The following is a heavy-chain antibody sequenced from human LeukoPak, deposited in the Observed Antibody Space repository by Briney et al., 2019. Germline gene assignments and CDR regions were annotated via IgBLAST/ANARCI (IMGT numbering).Heavy chain of an antibody. J-gene: IGHJ4*02. CDR2: ISYDGSNK. D-gene: IGHD7-27*01. Sequence: GGSLRLSCAASGFTFSSYAIHWVRQAPGKGLEWVAVISYDGSNKYYADSMKGRFTISRDNSKNTLYLQMNSLRAEDTAVYYCARVGWGLFDYWGQGTLVTVSS. V-gene: IGHV3-30-3*01. CDR3: ARVGWGLFDY. CDR1: GFTFSSYA.